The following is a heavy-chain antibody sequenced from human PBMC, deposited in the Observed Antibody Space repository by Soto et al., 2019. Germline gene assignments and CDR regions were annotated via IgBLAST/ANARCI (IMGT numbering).Heavy chain of an antibody. D-gene: IGHD3-22*01. J-gene: IGHJ4*02. Sequence: GGSLRLSCAASGFTFSSYAMSWFRQAPGKGLEWVSAISGSGGSTYYADSVKGRFTISRDNSKNTLYLQMNSLRAEDTAGYDCLTDENWATNIDRFYWGRGNRVTVSS. CDR1: GFTFSSYA. CDR3: LTDENWATNIDRFY. V-gene: IGHV3-23*01. CDR2: ISGSGGST.